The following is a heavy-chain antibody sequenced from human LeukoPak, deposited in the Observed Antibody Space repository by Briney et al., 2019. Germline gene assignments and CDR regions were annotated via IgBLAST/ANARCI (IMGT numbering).Heavy chain of an antibody. D-gene: IGHD6-25*01. V-gene: IGHV3-23*01. CDR2: ISGGGGST. Sequence: GGSLRLSCAASRFTFSSYDMSWVRQAPGRGLEWVSTISGGGGSTYYSDSVKGRFTISRDNSKNTLYLQMNSLRAEDTAVYYCARDAAFDYWGQGTLVTVSS. J-gene: IGHJ4*02. CDR1: RFTFSSYD. CDR3: ARDAAFDY.